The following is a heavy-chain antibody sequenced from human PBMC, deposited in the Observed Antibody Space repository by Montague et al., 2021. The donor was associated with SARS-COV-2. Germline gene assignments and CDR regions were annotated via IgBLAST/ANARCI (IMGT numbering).Heavy chain of an antibody. CDR2: IYSSGST. J-gene: IGHJ4*02. CDR1: GGSISNYY. Sequence: SETLSLTCTVSGGSISNYYWSWIRQPAGKGLEWIGRIYSSGSTNXXPSLKSRISMSVDTSKNQFSLKLSSGTAADTAIYYCARDYSHCSGGSCVFDYWDQGTLVTASS. CDR3: ARDYSHCSGGSCVFDY. V-gene: IGHV4-4*07. D-gene: IGHD2-15*01.